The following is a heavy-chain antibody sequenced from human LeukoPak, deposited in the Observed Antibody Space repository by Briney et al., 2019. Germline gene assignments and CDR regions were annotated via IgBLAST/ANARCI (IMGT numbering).Heavy chain of an antibody. V-gene: IGHV4-39*07. CDR3: ARDRGPYSGSQTQAFDI. CDR1: GGSISSSSYY. J-gene: IGHJ3*02. D-gene: IGHD1-26*01. CDR2: IYYSGST. Sequence: SETLSLTCTVSGGSISSSSYYWGWIRQPPGKGLEWIGSIYYSGSTNYNPSLKSRVTISVDTSKNQFSLKLSSVTAADTAVYYCARDRGPYSGSQTQAFDIWGQGTMVTVSS.